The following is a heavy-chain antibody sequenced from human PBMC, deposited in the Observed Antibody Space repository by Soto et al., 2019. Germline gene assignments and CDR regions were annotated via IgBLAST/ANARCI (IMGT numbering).Heavy chain of an antibody. CDR2: ISGSGGST. V-gene: IGHV3-23*01. J-gene: IGHJ4*02. D-gene: IGHD3-3*01. CDR3: AKDAKASGYYTPYYFDY. CDR1: GFTFSSYA. Sequence: GGSVRLSCAASGFTFSSYAMSWVRQAPGKGLEWVSAISGSGGSTYYADSVKGRLTISRDNSKNTLYLQMNSLRAEDTAVYYCAKDAKASGYYTPYYFDYWGQGTLVTVSS.